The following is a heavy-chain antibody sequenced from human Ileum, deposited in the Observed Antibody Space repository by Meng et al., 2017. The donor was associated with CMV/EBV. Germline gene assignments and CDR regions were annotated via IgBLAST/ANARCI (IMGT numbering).Heavy chain of an antibody. D-gene: IGHD6-6*01. Sequence: GLLVGAGGGVVKLGGSLSLFWAAFGFTYSNALMNGVRQAPGKGLEWVGRVKSKTDGETTDYTAPVKGRFTMSRDDSKNMLYLQMNSLKTEYTAVYYCTTDPGVATCHWGQGTLVTVSS. CDR2: VKSKTDGETT. CDR3: TTDPGVATCH. V-gene: IGHV3-15*01. CDR1: GFTYSNAL. J-gene: IGHJ4*02.